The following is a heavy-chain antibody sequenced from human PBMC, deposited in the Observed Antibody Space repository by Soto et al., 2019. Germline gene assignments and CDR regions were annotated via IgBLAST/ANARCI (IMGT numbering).Heavy chain of an antibody. Sequence: EMQLVESGGGLVQPGGSLRLSCAASGFTFSSYEMNWVRQAPGKGLEWVSYISSSGSTIYYADSVKGRFTISRENAKNSLYLQIKSLRAEETAVYYCARYSRYYDSSDDFDYWGQGTLVTVSS. CDR2: ISSSGSTI. D-gene: IGHD3-22*01. CDR3: ARYSRYYDSSDDFDY. CDR1: GFTFSSYE. V-gene: IGHV3-48*03. J-gene: IGHJ4*02.